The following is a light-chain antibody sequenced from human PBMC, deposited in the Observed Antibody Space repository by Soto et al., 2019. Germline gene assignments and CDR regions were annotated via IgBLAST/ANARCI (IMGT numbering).Light chain of an antibody. CDR3: QQFFNTPT. CDR2: WAS. Sequence: DIVMTQSPYSLAVSLGERATINCKSSQSVLYSSNNKNYLAWYQQKPGQPPKLLIYWASTRESGVPDRFSGSGSGTDFTLTISSLQAEDVAVYYCQQFFNTPTFGGGTKVDIK. J-gene: IGKJ4*01. CDR1: QSVLYSSNNKNY. V-gene: IGKV4-1*01.